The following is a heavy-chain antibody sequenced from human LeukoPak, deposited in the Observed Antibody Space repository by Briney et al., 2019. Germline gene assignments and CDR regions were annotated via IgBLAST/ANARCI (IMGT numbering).Heavy chain of an antibody. CDR1: GDSVSSNSAA. Sequence: SQTLSLTCAISGDSVSSNSAAWNWIRQSPSRGLEWLGRTYYRSKWYNDYAVSVKSRITISPDTSKNQFSLQLNSVTPEDTAVYYCARERAQYSGSYGRPFWDYFDYWGQGTLVTVSS. J-gene: IGHJ4*02. D-gene: IGHD6-6*01. CDR2: TYYRSKWYN. CDR3: ARERAQYSGSYGRPFWDYFDY. V-gene: IGHV6-1*01.